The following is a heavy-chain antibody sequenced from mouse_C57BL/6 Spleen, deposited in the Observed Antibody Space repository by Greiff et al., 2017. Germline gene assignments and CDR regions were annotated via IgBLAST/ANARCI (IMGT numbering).Heavy chain of an antibody. CDR2: IDPANGNT. Sequence: VQLQQSVAELVRPGASVKLSCTASGFNIKNTYMHWVKQRPEQGLEWIGRIDPANGNTKYAPKFQGKATITADTSSNTAYLQLSSLTSEDTAIXYCARSGGSYYYGSSPWFAYWGQGTLVTVSA. J-gene: IGHJ3*01. D-gene: IGHD1-1*01. V-gene: IGHV14-3*01. CDR1: GFNIKNTY. CDR3: ARSGGSYYYGSSPWFAY.